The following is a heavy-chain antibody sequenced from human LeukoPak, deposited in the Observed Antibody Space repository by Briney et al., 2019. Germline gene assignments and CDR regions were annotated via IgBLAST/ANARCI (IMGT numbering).Heavy chain of an antibody. D-gene: IGHD2-2*02. J-gene: IGHJ5*02. Sequence: ASVKVSCKASGYTFTSYGINWVRQATGQGLEWMGWMNPNSGNTGYAQKFQGRVTMTRNTSISTAYMELSSLRSEDTAVYYCARGCSSTSCYIDWFDPWGQGTLVTVSS. V-gene: IGHV1-8*01. CDR2: MNPNSGNT. CDR1: GYTFTSYG. CDR3: ARGCSSTSCYIDWFDP.